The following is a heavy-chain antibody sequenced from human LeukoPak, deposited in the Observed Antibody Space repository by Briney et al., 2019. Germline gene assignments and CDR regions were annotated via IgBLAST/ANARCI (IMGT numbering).Heavy chain of an antibody. D-gene: IGHD4-11*01. CDR3: ARGVTTAIWSSFDY. CDR2: IKHDGSEK. CDR1: GFIFTNYF. V-gene: IGHV3-7*01. Sequence: GGSLRLSCAASGFIFTNYFMSWVRQAPGKGLEWVASIKHDGSEKYYVDSVRGRFTISRDNTMNSLYLQMSSLRAEDTAVHYCARGVTTAIWSSFDYWGQGTLVTVSS. J-gene: IGHJ4*02.